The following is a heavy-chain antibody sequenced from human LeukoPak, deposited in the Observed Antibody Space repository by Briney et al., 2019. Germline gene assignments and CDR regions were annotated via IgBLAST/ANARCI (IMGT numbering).Heavy chain of an antibody. CDR2: INGGNGNT. CDR1: GYTFTSYA. D-gene: IGHD5-12*01. CDR3: ARVSGSDRTLDY. V-gene: IGHV1-3*03. Sequence: ASVKVSCKASGYTFTSYAMHWVRQAPGQRLEWMGWINGGNGNTKYSQEFQGRVTITRDTFASTAYMELSSLRSEDMAVYYCARVSGSDRTLDYWGQGTLVTVSS. J-gene: IGHJ4*02.